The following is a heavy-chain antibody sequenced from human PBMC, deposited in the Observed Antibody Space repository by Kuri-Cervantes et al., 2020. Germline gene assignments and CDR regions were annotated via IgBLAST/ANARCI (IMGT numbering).Heavy chain of an antibody. Sequence: SETLSLTCTVSGGSISSYYWSWIRQPPGKGLEWIGYIYYSGSTNYNPSLKSRVTISVDTSKNQFSLKLSSVTAEDTAVYYCARGDMVRGVVDYYYYGMDVWGQGTTVTVSS. CDR2: IYYSGST. CDR3: ARGDMVRGVVDYYYYGMDV. V-gene: IGHV4-59*01. D-gene: IGHD3-10*01. CDR1: GGSISSYY. J-gene: IGHJ6*02.